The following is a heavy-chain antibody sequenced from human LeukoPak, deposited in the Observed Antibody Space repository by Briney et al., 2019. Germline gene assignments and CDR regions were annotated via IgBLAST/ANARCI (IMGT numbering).Heavy chain of an antibody. D-gene: IGHD6-13*01. V-gene: IGHV1-18*01. CDR3: ARTLYIAAAPGGFDY. Sequence: ASVKVSCKGSGYTFSSYGISWVRQAPGQGLEWMGWISTYNGNTNYAQKLQGRVTMTTDTSTSTAYMELSRLRSDDTAVYYCARTLYIAAAPGGFDYWGQGTLVTVSS. CDR2: ISTYNGNT. J-gene: IGHJ4*02. CDR1: GYTFSSYG.